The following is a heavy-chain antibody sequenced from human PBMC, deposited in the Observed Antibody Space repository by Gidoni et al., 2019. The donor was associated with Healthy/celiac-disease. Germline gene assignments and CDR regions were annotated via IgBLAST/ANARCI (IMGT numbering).Heavy chain of an antibody. J-gene: IGHJ4*02. V-gene: IGHV3-64D*09. CDR2: ISSNWVST. D-gene: IGHD6-13*01. CDR3: VKVIAAARYTDY. Sequence: EVQLVESGGGFVQHGGSLRLSCSASGLAFSSYGMHWVRQAPRKGLEHVSAISSNWVSTYCADSMNGRSTISRDNSNNTLYLQMSSLIAEDTAVSYCVKVIAAARYTDYWGQGTLVTVSS. CDR1: GLAFSSYG.